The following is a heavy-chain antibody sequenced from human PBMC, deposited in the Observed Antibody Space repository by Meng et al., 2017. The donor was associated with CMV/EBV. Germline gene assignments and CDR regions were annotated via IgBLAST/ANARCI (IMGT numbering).Heavy chain of an antibody. D-gene: IGHD3-3*01. J-gene: IGHJ6*02. CDR3: ARAQVPSGYDFWSGYYTGGTYGMDV. V-gene: IGHV1-46*01. Sequence: ASVKVSCKASGYTFTSYYMHWVRQAPGQGLEWMGIINPSGGSTSYAQKFQGRVTMTRDTSTSTVYMELSSLRSEGTAVYYCARAQVPSGYDFWSGYYTGGTYGMDVWGQGTTVTVSS. CDR1: GYTFTSYY. CDR2: INPSGGST.